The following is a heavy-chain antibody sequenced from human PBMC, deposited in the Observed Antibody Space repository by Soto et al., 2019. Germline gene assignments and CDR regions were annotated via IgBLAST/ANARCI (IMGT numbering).Heavy chain of an antibody. CDR3: ARSPTTTPPWFDP. J-gene: IGHJ5*02. CDR2: ISSSSSYI. D-gene: IGHD4-17*01. V-gene: IGHV3-21*01. CDR1: GFTFSSYS. Sequence: EVQLVESGGGLVKPGGSLRLSCAASGFTFSSYSMNWVRQAPGKGLEWVSSISSSSSYIYYADSVKGRFTISRDNDKNSLYLQMNSLRAEDTAVYYCARSPTTTPPWFDPWGQGTLVTVSS.